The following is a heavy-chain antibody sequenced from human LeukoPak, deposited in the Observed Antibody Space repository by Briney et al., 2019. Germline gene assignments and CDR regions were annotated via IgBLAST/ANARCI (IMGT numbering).Heavy chain of an antibody. V-gene: IGHV1-69*13. Sequence: SVKVSCKASGGTFSTLDISWVRQAPGHGLEWMGGIIPLFGPANYAQKFQDRVTISADESTTTAYMELSSLRSEDTAVYYCGGFGSGYDPGDLWGQGTLVTVST. J-gene: IGHJ5*02. CDR2: IIPLFGPA. CDR1: GGTFSTLD. D-gene: IGHD5-12*01. CDR3: GGFGSGYDPGDL.